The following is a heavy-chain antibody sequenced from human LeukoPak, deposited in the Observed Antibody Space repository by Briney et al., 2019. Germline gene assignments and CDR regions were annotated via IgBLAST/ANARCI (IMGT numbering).Heavy chain of an antibody. V-gene: IGHV1-8*03. CDR3: ARVPTLGIYYYYHYMDV. J-gene: IGHJ6*03. Sequence: GASVKVSCKASGYTFTSYAMNWVRQATGQGLEWMGWMNPNTGNTGYAQKFQGRITITRDISINTAYMELSSLRSDDTAVYYCARVPTLGIYYYYHYMDVWGKGTTVTVSS. CDR2: MNPNTGNT. CDR1: GYTFTSYA. D-gene: IGHD7-27*01.